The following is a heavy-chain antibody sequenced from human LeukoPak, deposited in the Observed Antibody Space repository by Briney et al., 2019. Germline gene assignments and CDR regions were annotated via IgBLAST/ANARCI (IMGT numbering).Heavy chain of an antibody. D-gene: IGHD2-15*01. CDR3: AREWGYCSGGSCYSWFDP. J-gene: IGHJ5*02. Sequence: PSETLSLTCTVSGGSISSYYWSWIRQPPGRGLEWIGYIYYSGSTNYNPSLKSRVTISVDTSKNQFSLKLSSVTAADTAVYYCAREWGYCSGGSCYSWFDPWGQGTLVTVSS. CDR1: GGSISSYY. CDR2: IYYSGST. V-gene: IGHV4-59*01.